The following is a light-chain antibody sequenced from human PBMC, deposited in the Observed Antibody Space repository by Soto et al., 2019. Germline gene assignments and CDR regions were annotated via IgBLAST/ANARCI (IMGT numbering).Light chain of an antibody. CDR2: GNS. V-gene: IGLV1-40*01. Sequence: QSVLTQPPSVSGAPGHRVTNSCTGSSSNIGAGYDVHWYQQLPGTAPKLLIYGNSNRPSGVPDRFSGSKSGTSASLAITGLQAEDEADYYCQSYDSSLSGYVFGTVTKLTVL. CDR3: QSYDSSLSGYV. J-gene: IGLJ1*01. CDR1: SSNIGAGYD.